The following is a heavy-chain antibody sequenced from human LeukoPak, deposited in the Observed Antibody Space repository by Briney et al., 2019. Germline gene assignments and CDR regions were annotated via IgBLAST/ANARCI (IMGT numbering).Heavy chain of an antibody. CDR2: IYYSGST. V-gene: IGHV4-59*08. Sequence: SETLSLTCTVSGGSISSYYWSWIRQPPGKGLEWIGYIYYSGSTNYNPSLKSRVTISVDTSKNQFSLKLSSVTAADTAIYFCARVPGPNWFDPWGQGTLVTVSS. CDR3: ARVPGPNWFDP. J-gene: IGHJ5*02. CDR1: GGSISSYY.